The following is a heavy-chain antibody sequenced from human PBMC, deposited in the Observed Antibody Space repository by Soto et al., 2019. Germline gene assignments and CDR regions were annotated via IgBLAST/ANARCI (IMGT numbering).Heavy chain of an antibody. J-gene: IGHJ4*02. Sequence: PGGSLRLSCAVSGFTFSSHWMHWVRQAPGKGLVWVSRINGDGSSTNYADSVKGRFTISRDNAKKTLHLQMNSLRADDTAVYYCARDSSPYYDFWSGFYTYFDYWGQGA. D-gene: IGHD3-3*01. CDR2: INGDGSST. CDR1: GFTFSSHW. CDR3: ARDSSPYYDFWSGFYTYFDY. V-gene: IGHV3-74*01.